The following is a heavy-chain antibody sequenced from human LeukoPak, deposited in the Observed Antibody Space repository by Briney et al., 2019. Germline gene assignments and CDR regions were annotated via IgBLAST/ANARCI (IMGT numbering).Heavy chain of an antibody. V-gene: IGHV4-39*01. Sequence: SETLSLTCTVSGASISSSNHYWGWIRQPPGKGLEWIGSIYYSGSTYYNPSLKSRVTMSVDTSKNQFSLKLSSVTAADTAVYYCARAVAGAFDYWGQGTLVTVSS. J-gene: IGHJ4*02. CDR1: GASISSSNHY. CDR2: IYYSGST. CDR3: ARAVAGAFDY. D-gene: IGHD6-13*01.